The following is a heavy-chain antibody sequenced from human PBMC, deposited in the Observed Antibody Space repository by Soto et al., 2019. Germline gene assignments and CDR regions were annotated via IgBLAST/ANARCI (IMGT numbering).Heavy chain of an antibody. V-gene: IGHV3-33*01. D-gene: IGHD3-22*01. CDR3: ARGMYEGSGYHDY. CDR1: GFTFSNYG. J-gene: IGHJ4*02. CDR2: IWYDGSNK. Sequence: QVQLVESGGGVVQPGRSLRLSCAASGFTFSNYGMHWVRQAPGKGLEWVAVIWYDGSNKYYADSVKGRFTISRDNSKNTLYLEMNSLRVEDTAVYYCARGMYEGSGYHDYWGQGTLVTVSS.